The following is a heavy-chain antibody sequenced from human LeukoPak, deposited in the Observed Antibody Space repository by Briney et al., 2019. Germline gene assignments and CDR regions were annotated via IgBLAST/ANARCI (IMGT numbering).Heavy chain of an antibody. Sequence: ASVKVSCKASGGTFSSYAISWVRQAPGQGLEWMGGIIPIFGTANYAQKFQGRVTITADESTSTAYMELSSLRSEDTAVYYCAGEVYYYGSGSYPADYWGQGTLVTVSS. J-gene: IGHJ4*02. V-gene: IGHV1-69*01. CDR1: GGTFSSYA. CDR2: IIPIFGTA. CDR3: AGEVYYYGSGSYPADY. D-gene: IGHD3-10*01.